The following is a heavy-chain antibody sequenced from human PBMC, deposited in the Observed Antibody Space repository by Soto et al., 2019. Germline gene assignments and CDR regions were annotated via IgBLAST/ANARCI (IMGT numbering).Heavy chain of an antibody. Sequence: GGSLRLSCSASGFTFSSYAMHWVRQAPGKGLEYVSAISSNGGSTYYADSEKGRFTISRDNSKNTLHLQMSSLRAEDTAVYYCVPGYCSGGSCYDYWGQGTLVTVS. V-gene: IGHV3-64D*08. CDR1: GFTFSSYA. J-gene: IGHJ4*02. CDR3: VPGYCSGGSCYDY. D-gene: IGHD2-15*01. CDR2: ISSNGGST.